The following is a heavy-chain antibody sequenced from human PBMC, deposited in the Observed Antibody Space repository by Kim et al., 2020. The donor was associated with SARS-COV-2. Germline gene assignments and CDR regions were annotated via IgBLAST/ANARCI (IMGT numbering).Heavy chain of an antibody. CDR3: AKTGGNYFGYFDS. J-gene: IGHJ4*02. Sequence: GGSLRLSCAASGFTFSSYGMHWVRQASGKGLEWVGVISYDGDNKYYADSVRGRFTISRDNSKNTLYLQMNSLRPEDTAVYYCAKTGGNYFGYFDSWGQGTLVTVSS. CDR1: GFTFSSYG. D-gene: IGHD1-7*01. CDR2: ISYDGDNK. V-gene: IGHV3-30*18.